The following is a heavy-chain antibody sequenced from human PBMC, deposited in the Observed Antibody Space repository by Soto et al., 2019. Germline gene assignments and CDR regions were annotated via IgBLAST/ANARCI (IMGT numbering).Heavy chain of an antibody. CDR3: ARGKREVGPLIPHGSGRTKIHNWFDP. D-gene: IGHD3-10*01. V-gene: IGHV4-34*01. J-gene: IGHJ5*02. CDR2: INHSGST. Sequence: SETLSLTCAVYGGSFSGYYWSWIRQPPGKGLEWIGEINHSGSTNYNPSLKSRVTISVDTSKNQFSLKLSSVTAADTAVYYCARGKREVGPLIPHGSGRTKIHNWFDPWGQGTLVTVSS. CDR1: GGSFSGYY.